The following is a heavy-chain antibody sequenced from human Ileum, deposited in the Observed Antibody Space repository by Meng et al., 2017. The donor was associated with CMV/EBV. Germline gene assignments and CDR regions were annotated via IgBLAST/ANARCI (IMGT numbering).Heavy chain of an antibody. Sequence: QVQLQESGPGLVKPSETLSLTCTVSGDSTSGFFWSWIRQPAGKGLEWIGRIYSSGSTFYNPSLESRVTMSIDTSKNQFSLRLASVTAADTAVYFCATQTWNNAQNYWGPGTLVTVSS. CDR2: IYSSGST. J-gene: IGHJ4*02. D-gene: IGHD1/OR15-1a*01. V-gene: IGHV4-4*07. CDR1: GDSTSGFF. CDR3: ATQTWNNAQNY.